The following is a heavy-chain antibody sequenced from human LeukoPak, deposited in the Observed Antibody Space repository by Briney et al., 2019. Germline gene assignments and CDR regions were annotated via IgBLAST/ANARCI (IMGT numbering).Heavy chain of an antibody. V-gene: IGHV3-23*01. Sequence: GGSLRLSCAASGFTFSSHGMNWVRQAPGKGLEWVSGISPSGGITYYTDSVKGRFTISRDNSKNTQSLQMNSLRAEDTAVYYCARAILRYFFDWGQGTLVTVSS. CDR2: ISPSGGIT. CDR3: ARAILRYFFD. J-gene: IGHJ4*02. CDR1: GFTFSSHG. D-gene: IGHD3-9*01.